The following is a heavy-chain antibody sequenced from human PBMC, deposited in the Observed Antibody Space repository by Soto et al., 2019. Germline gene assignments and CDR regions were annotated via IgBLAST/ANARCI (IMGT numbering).Heavy chain of an antibody. CDR1: GFSLSTSGVG. D-gene: IGHD3-10*01. V-gene: IGHV2-5*02. CDR3: AHRPFVGSYSVNWFDP. CDR2: IYWDDDK. Sequence: QITLKESGPTLVKPTQTLTLTCTFSGFSLSTSGVGVGWIRQPPGKALEWLALIYWDDDKRYSPSLKSRLTITKDPSKNQVVLTMTNMDPVDTATYYCAHRPFVGSYSVNWFDPWGQGTLVTVSS. J-gene: IGHJ5*02.